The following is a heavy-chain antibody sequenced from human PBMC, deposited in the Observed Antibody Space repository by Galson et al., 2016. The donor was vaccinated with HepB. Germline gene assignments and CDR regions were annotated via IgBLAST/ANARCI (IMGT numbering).Heavy chain of an antibody. D-gene: IGHD5-24*01. Sequence: CAISGDSVTSDNTCWNWIRQSPSRGLEWLGRTYYRSKRFNDYADSVKSRITVTSDTSKNQFSLQLDSVTPDDTATYFCTRGYMQNGMNVWGQGTTVTVS. V-gene: IGHV6-1*01. CDR1: GDSVTSDNTC. CDR2: TYYRSKRFN. CDR3: TRGYMQNGMNV. J-gene: IGHJ6*02.